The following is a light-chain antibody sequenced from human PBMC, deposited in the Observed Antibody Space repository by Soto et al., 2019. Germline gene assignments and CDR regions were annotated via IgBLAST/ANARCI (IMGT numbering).Light chain of an antibody. J-gene: IGKJ1*01. V-gene: IGKV1-5*01. CDR1: QSISSW. CDR3: QQYNSDPKT. CDR2: DAS. Sequence: DIQLTQSPSTLSAFVGDRVTITCRASQSISSWLAWYQQKPGKAPKLLIYDASSLESGVPSRFSGSGSGTEFTLTINSLQPEDVATYYCQQYNSDPKTFGQGTKADIK.